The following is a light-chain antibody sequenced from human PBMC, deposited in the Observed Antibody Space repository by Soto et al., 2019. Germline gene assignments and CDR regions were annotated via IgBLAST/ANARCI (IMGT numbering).Light chain of an antibody. CDR2: AAS. Sequence: AILMTQSPSSLSASTGDRVTITCRASQGISSYLAWYQQKPGQAPKLLIYAASTMQSGVPSRFSGSGSGTDFTLTISCLQTEDFATYYCQHYYSYPRTFGQGTKVEIK. J-gene: IGKJ1*01. CDR3: QHYYSYPRT. CDR1: QGISSY. V-gene: IGKV1-8*01.